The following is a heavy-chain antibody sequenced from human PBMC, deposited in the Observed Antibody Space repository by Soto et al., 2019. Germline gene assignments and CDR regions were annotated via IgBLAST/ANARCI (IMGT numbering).Heavy chain of an antibody. Sequence: QVQLVESGGGVVQPGRSLRLSCAASGFTFSSYGMHWVRQAPGKGLEWVAVISYDGSNKYYADSVKGRFTISRDNSKNTLYLQMTSLRAEDTAVYYCAKDQGPHSGDYYYYGMDVWGHGTTVTVSS. V-gene: IGHV3-30*18. CDR1: GFTFSSYG. D-gene: IGHD4-17*01. J-gene: IGHJ6*02. CDR2: ISYDGSNK. CDR3: AKDQGPHSGDYYYYGMDV.